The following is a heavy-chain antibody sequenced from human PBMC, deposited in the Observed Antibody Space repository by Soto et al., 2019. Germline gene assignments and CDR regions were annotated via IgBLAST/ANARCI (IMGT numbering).Heavy chain of an antibody. Sequence: PGESLKISCKGSGYSFTSYWIGWVRQMPGKGLEWMGIIYPGDSDTRYSPSFQGQVTISADKSISTAYLQWSSLKASDTAMYYCASRYCSSNSCPPGYGMDVWGQGTTVTVSS. CDR3: ASRYCSSNSCPPGYGMDV. CDR2: IYPGDSDT. V-gene: IGHV5-51*01. CDR1: GYSFTSYW. D-gene: IGHD2-2*01. J-gene: IGHJ6*02.